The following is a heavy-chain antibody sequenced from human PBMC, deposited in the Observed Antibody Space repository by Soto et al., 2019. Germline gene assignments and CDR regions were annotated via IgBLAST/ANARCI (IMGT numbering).Heavy chain of an antibody. CDR2: IYWDDDK. CDR3: AHRILRTVFGLVTTTAIYFAF. D-gene: IGHD3-3*01. J-gene: IGHJ4*02. CDR1: GFSLTTSGVG. Sequence: QITLNESGPTVVKPAETLTLTCTFSGFSLTTSGVGGGWIRQSPGKAPEWLALIYWDDDKRYSASLKSRLTITEDPSKNKVVLTMASVEPADTATYYCAHRILRTVFGLVTTTAIYFAFWGQGTPVVVSS. V-gene: IGHV2-5*02.